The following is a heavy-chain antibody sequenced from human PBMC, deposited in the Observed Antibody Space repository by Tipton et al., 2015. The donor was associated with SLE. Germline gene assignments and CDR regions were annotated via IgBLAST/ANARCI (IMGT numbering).Heavy chain of an antibody. J-gene: IGHJ3*02. CDR3: AKLCLSGYDLMGDSIFDI. CDR1: GFNFDNYG. Sequence: SLRLSCAASGFNFDNYGMHWVRRVPGKGLEWVSLISWDGVTTYYADSVKGRFTISRDNTEKSLYLEMNSLRVEDTALYYCAKLCLSGYDLMGDSIFDIWGQGTMVTVSS. D-gene: IGHD5-12*01. V-gene: IGHV3-43D*04. CDR2: ISWDGVTT.